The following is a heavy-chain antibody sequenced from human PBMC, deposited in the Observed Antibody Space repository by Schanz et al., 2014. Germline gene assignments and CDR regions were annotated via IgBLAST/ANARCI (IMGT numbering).Heavy chain of an antibody. Sequence: QVQLVQSGPEVKKPGASVRLSCKASGYNFNRHDISWVRQAPGQGLEWMGRINPNSGGTNYAQKFQGRVTMTRDTSISTAYMELSSLRSDDTAVYYCARELRLEYYFDYWGQGTQVTVSS. D-gene: IGHD4-17*01. J-gene: IGHJ4*02. CDR2: INPNSGGT. CDR1: GYNFNRHD. CDR3: ARELRLEYYFDY. V-gene: IGHV1-2*02.